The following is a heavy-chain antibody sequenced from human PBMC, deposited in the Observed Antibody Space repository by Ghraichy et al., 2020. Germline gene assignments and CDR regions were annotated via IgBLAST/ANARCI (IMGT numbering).Heavy chain of an antibody. V-gene: IGHV3-48*02. CDR2: IGGTTSTI. D-gene: IGHD1-20*01. J-gene: IGHJ4*02. CDR1: GFTFGSYS. Sequence: GGSLRLSCAASGFTFGSYSMNWVRQAPGKGLEWVSYIGGTTSTIHYADSVKGRFTISRDNAKSSLYLQMDSLRDDDTAVYYCVRDLVLSGTLWHWGQGTLVTVSS. CDR3: VRDLVLSGTLWH.